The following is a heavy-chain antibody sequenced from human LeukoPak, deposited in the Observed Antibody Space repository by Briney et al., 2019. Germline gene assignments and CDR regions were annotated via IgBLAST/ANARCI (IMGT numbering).Heavy chain of an antibody. CDR3: ARRGDGSGSYYNDDY. J-gene: IGHJ4*02. D-gene: IGHD3-10*01. Sequence: PGGSLRLSCAASGFTFSSYWMSWVRQTPGKGLQWVSTISGNTVTTSYADSVKGRFTISRDNAKNSLYLQMNSLRAEDTAVYYCARRGDGSGSYYNDDYWGQGTLVTVSS. CDR2: ISGNTVTT. CDR1: GFTFSSYW. V-gene: IGHV3-21*04.